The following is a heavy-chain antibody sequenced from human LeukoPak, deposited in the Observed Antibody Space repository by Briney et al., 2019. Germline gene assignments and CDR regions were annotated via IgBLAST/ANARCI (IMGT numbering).Heavy chain of an antibody. CDR3: ARESRYYDSSGYYYSYFDH. Sequence: SETLSLTCTVSGGSISSYYWSWIRQPPGKGLEWIGYIYYSGSTNYNPSLKSRVTISVDTSKNQFSLKLSSVTAADTAVYYCARESRYYDSSGYYYSYFDHWGQGTLVTVSS. CDR2: IYYSGST. V-gene: IGHV4-59*01. D-gene: IGHD3-22*01. CDR1: GGSISSYY. J-gene: IGHJ4*02.